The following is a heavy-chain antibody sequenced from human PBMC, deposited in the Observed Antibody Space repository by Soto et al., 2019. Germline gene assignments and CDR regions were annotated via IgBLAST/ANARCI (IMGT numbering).Heavy chain of an antibody. CDR3: ARAFDSLRPTAC. CDR1: GFTFSSYW. V-gene: IGHV3-74*01. Sequence: EVQLVESGGDLVQPGGSLRLSCAASGFTFSSYWMYWVRQAAGKGLVWVSRINGDGSYTSYADSVKGRFTISRDTAKKSLYLQMSSPRVEDTAVYCCARAFDSLRPTACWGQGTLVTVSS. CDR2: INGDGSYT. D-gene: IGHD2-21*02. J-gene: IGHJ4*02.